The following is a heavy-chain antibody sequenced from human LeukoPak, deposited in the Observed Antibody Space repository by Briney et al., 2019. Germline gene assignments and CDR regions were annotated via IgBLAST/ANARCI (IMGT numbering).Heavy chain of an antibody. CDR1: GYSFTSYW. Sequence: GESLKISCKGSGYSFTSYWIAWVRQMPEKGLEWMGIIYPRDSDIRYNPPFQGQVTISADKSISTAYLQWSSLKASDTAMYYCASTSGGSSWEYFDYWGQGTLVTVSS. CDR2: IYPRDSDI. V-gene: IGHV5-51*01. J-gene: IGHJ4*02. D-gene: IGHD6-13*01. CDR3: ASTSGGSSWEYFDY.